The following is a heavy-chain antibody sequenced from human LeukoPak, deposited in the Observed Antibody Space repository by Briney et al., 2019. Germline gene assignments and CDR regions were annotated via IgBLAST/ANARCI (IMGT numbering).Heavy chain of an antibody. CDR2: IRSDGSNK. D-gene: IGHD3-10*01. CDR1: GFSFSSYG. J-gene: IGHJ6*04. V-gene: IGHV3-30*02. Sequence: GGSLRLSCAGSGFSFSSYGMHWVRQAPGKGLEWMAFIRSDGSNKYYADSVKGRFTISRDNSKNTLYLQMNSLRAEDTAVYYCASFSITMVRGVIKDVWGKGTTVTVSS. CDR3: ASFSITMVRGVIKDV.